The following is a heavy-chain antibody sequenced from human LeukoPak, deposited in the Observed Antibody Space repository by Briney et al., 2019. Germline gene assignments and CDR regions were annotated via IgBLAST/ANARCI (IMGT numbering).Heavy chain of an antibody. CDR3: ARVRKLWNGYSKEYSYGMDV. J-gene: IGHJ6*02. V-gene: IGHV1-18*01. Sequence: GASVKVSCKASGYTFTNYGISWVRQAPGQGLEWMGWISGYNGNTEYAQQLQGRVTMTTDTSTSTGYMELRSLRSDDTAVYYCARVRKLWNGYSKEYSYGMDVWGQGTTVTVSS. D-gene: IGHD3-3*01. CDR1: GYTFTNYG. CDR2: ISGYNGNT.